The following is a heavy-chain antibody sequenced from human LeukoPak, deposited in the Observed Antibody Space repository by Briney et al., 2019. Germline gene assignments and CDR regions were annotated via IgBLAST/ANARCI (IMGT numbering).Heavy chain of an antibody. D-gene: IGHD5-12*01. CDR2: ISGSGGST. J-gene: IGHJ4*02. CDR1: GFTFSSYA. Sequence: PGGSLRLSCAASGFTFSSYAMSWVRQAPGKGLEWVSAISGSGGSTYYADSVKGRFTISRDNSKNTLYLQMNSLRAEDTAVYYCAKSLGVWLHGDGYFDYWGQGTLVTVSS. CDR3: AKSLGVWLHGDGYFDY. V-gene: IGHV3-23*01.